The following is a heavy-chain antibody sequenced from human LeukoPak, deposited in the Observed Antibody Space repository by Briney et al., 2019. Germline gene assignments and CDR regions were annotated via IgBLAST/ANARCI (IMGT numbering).Heavy chain of an antibody. J-gene: IGHJ4*02. V-gene: IGHV6-1*01. CDR1: GDGVSSXXXA. Sequence: QTLXLTCAIFGDGVSSXXXAXXWIRQSPSXXXXWLGXXXXRXXWRXXXTVXXXXXIXXXPYTSKHQFSLQLCSLTPQDTAVYDCARLENWVFDYWGQGTLVTVSS. D-gene: IGHD7-27*01. CDR3: ARLENWVFDY. CDR2: XXXRXXWRX.